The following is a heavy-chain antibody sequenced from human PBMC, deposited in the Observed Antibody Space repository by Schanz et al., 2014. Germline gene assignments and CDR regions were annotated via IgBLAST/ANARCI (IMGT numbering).Heavy chain of an antibody. V-gene: IGHV4-59*08. CDR2: IYYTGST. Sequence: QVQVQESGPGLVKPSETLSLTCTVSGVSISNYYWSWIRQPPGKGLEWIGYIYYTGSTNSNPSLKSRVTISGNPHRTLLSLRLSSVPATDTAVYYCARHRGYEGHDYFDFWGPGDLVTVSS. CDR1: GVSISNYY. D-gene: IGHD5-12*01. J-gene: IGHJ4*02. CDR3: ARHRGYEGHDYFDF.